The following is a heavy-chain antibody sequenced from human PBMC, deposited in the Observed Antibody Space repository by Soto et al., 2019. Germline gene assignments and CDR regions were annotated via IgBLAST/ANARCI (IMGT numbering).Heavy chain of an antibody. J-gene: IGHJ6*02. D-gene: IGHD6-13*01. Sequence: QVQLVESGGGVVQPGTSLRLSCAASGFTFSSYDMHWVRQAPGKGLEWVAVISFHGTTKYYADSVKGRFTISRDNSKNKQYLEMNSLRGEDTAMYYCAKPIVAAGYYGMDVWGRGTTVTVSS. CDR1: GFTFSSYD. V-gene: IGHV3-30*18. CDR3: AKPIVAAGYYGMDV. CDR2: ISFHGTTK.